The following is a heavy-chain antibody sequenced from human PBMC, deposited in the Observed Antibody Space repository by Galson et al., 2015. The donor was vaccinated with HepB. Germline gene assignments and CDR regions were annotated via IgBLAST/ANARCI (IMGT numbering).Heavy chain of an antibody. D-gene: IGHD6-19*01. J-gene: IGHJ4*02. CDR2: IWSDGSNK. V-gene: IGHV3-33*01. CDR3: ARSGAVAGSEFPYYLDY. CDR1: GFTFSSYV. Sequence: SLRLSCAASGFTFSSYVMHWVRQAPGKGLEWVALIWSDGSNKYYADSVKGRFTISRDNSKSALYLQMNTLRAEDTAVYYCARSGAVAGSEFPYYLDYWGQGTLVTVSS.